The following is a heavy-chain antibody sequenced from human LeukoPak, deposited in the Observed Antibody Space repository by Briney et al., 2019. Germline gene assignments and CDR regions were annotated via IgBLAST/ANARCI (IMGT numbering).Heavy chain of an antibody. J-gene: IGHJ3*02. V-gene: IGHV5-51*01. CDR2: IYPGDSDT. CDR3: ARRVVVVTYDGFDI. D-gene: IGHD3-22*01. CDR1: GYIFTSYW. Sequence: PGESLKISCKGSGYIFTSYWIAWVRQLPGKGLEWMGIIYPGDSDTRYSPSFQGQVTISADKSISTAYLQWSSLKASDTAMYYCARRVVVVTYDGFDIWGQGTMVTVSS.